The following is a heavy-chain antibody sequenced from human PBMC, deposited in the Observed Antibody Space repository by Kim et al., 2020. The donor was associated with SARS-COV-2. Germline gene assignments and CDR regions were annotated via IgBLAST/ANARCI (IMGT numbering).Heavy chain of an antibody. Sequence: ASVKVSCKASGYTFTSYAMHWVRQAPGQRLEWMGWINAGNGNTKYSQKFQGRVTITRDTSASTAYMELSSLRSEDTAVYYCARDRSGSSLFDYWGQGTLVTVSS. D-gene: IGHD1-26*01. J-gene: IGHJ4*02. CDR1: GYTFTSYA. V-gene: IGHV1-3*01. CDR2: INAGNGNT. CDR3: ARDRSGSSLFDY.